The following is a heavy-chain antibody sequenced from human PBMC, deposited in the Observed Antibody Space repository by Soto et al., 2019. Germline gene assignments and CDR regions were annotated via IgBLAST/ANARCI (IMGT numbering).Heavy chain of an antibody. CDR1: GYTFIDYY. CDR2: INTNSGGT. CDR3: AGCSLIGCDYYYGMDV. J-gene: IGHJ6*02. D-gene: IGHD5-12*01. Sequence: VKVPSKSSGYTFIDYYLNWVLQAPRQGQEWMGVINTNSGGTDYAQNYQGRVTLTRDTSISTAYIKLSMLRSDDTAVYYCAGCSLIGCDYYYGMDVWGQGTKVTVSS. V-gene: IGHV1-2*02.